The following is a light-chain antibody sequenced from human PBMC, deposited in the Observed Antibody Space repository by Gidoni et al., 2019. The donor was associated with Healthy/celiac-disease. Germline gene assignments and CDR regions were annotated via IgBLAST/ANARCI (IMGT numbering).Light chain of an antibody. V-gene: IGKV3-15*01. Sequence: EIVMTQSPATLSVSPGERATLSCKASQSVRSNFAWYQQKPGQAPRLLIHGASTRATGIPARFSGSGSGTEFTLTISSLQSEDFAVYYCQQYDNWPRTFXXXTKVEIK. CDR1: QSVRSN. J-gene: IGKJ1*01. CDR2: GAS. CDR3: QQYDNWPRT.